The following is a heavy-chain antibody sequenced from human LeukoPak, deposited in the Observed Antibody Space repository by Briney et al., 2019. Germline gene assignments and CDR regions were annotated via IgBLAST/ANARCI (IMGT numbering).Heavy chain of an antibody. Sequence: ASVTVSCKTSGYTFTSYHMHWVRQAPGQGLEWVGILKSSGGTTVYAQKFQGRVTVTRDTSTSTVYMELSSLSSEDTALYYCVREEAHTYNFDFWGPGTLVTVSS. D-gene: IGHD5-18*01. J-gene: IGHJ4*02. CDR2: LKSSGGTT. CDR1: GYTFTSYH. CDR3: VREEAHTYNFDF. V-gene: IGHV1-46*01.